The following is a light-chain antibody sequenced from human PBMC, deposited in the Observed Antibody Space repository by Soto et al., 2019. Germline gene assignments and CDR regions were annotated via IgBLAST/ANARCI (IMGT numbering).Light chain of an antibody. CDR1: SSDVGGFNY. CDR3: NSYTSSSTYV. Sequence: QSALTQPASVSGSPGQSITISCTGTSSDVGGFNYVSWYQQHPGKAPTLMIYDVTNRPSGVSYRFSGSKSGNTASLTISGLQAEDEADYYCNSYTSSSTYVVGTGTKVTVL. J-gene: IGLJ1*01. V-gene: IGLV2-14*03. CDR2: DVT.